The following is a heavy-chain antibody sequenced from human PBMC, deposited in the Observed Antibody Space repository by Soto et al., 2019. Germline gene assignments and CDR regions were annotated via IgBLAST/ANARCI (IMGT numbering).Heavy chain of an antibody. Sequence: EIQLLESGGGLAQRGGSLRLSCAASGFSVSDYAMSWVRQAPGKGLEWVSSISGSGDGTYYGDSVKGRFTLSIDTSQKTLYLQMNNLRGEDTAVYFCTKSRRSVLMVYGFGGMDVWGRGTTVTVSS. J-gene: IGHJ6*02. CDR3: TKSRRSVLMVYGFGGMDV. CDR1: GFSVSDYA. CDR2: ISGSGDGT. V-gene: IGHV3-23*01. D-gene: IGHD2-8*01.